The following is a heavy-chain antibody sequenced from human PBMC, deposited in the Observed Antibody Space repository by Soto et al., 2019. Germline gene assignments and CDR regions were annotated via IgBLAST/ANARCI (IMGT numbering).Heavy chain of an antibody. J-gene: IGHJ4*02. CDR2: IWYDGSNK. CDR1: GFTFSSYG. Sequence: QVQLVESGGGVVQPGRSLRLSCAASGFTFSSYGMHWVRQAPGKGLEWVAVIWYDGSNKYYADSVKGRFTISRDNSKNTLYLQMNSLRAEDTAVYYCARDNGSGPYFDYWGQGTLVTVSS. V-gene: IGHV3-33*01. D-gene: IGHD6-19*01. CDR3: ARDNGSGPYFDY.